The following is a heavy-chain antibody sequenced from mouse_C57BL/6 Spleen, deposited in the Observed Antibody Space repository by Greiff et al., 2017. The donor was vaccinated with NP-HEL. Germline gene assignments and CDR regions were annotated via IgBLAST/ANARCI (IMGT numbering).Heavy chain of an antibody. CDR1: GFTFSSYG. CDR3: ARHRGDWDPYAMGY. Sequence: EVKLMESGGDLVKPGGSLKLSCAASGFTFSSYGMSWVRQTPDKRLEWVATISSGGSYTYYPDSVKGRFTISRDNAKNTLYLQMSSLKTEDTAMYYCARHRGDWDPYAMGYWGQGTSVTVST. D-gene: IGHD4-1*01. J-gene: IGHJ4*01. V-gene: IGHV5-6*01. CDR2: ISSGGSYT.